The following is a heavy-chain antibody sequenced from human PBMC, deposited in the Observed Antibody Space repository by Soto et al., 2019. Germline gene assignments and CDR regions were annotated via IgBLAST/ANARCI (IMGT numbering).Heavy chain of an antibody. V-gene: IGHV6-1*01. CDR3: ARAGVTVFGLAPHFVY. CDR2: TFYRSKWYH. J-gene: IGHJ4*02. CDR1: GDSVSTTTTS. Sequence: SQTLSRTCAISGDSVSTTTTSWNWIRQSPSRGLEWLGRTFYRSKWYHDYVVAVKSRITISADTSKNQFSLQLSSVTPDDTAVYYCARAGVTVFGLAPHFVYWGQGTQVTVSS. D-gene: IGHD3-3*01.